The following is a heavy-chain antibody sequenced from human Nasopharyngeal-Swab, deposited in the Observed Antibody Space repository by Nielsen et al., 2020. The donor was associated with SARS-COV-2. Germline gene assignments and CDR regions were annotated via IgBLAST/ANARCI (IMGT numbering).Heavy chain of an antibody. CDR3: TRRAMVSRYYYYGMDV. J-gene: IGHJ6*02. Sequence: GGSLRLSCATSGFTCSGSAMHWVRQASGKGLEWVGRIRSKANSYATAYAASVKGRFTISRDDSKNTAYLQMNSLKTEDTAVYYCTRRAMVSRYYYYGMDVWGQGTTVTVSS. V-gene: IGHV3-73*01. CDR1: GFTCSGSA. D-gene: IGHD5-18*01. CDR2: IRSKANSYAT.